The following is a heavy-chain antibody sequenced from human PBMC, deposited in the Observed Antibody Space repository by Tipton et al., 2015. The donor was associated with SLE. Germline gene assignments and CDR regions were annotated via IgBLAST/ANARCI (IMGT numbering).Heavy chain of an antibody. Sequence: TLSLTCTVSGASISTPYCSWFRQPPGKGLEWIGYIPYTCNTNFNPSLKSRVTMSVATSKNQVSLRLTSVTAADTAMYYCARDSAVNFWYFDLWGRGTLVTVSS. V-gene: IGHV4-59*11. CDR3: ARDSAVNFWYFDL. J-gene: IGHJ2*01. CDR1: GASISTPY. CDR2: IPYTCNT.